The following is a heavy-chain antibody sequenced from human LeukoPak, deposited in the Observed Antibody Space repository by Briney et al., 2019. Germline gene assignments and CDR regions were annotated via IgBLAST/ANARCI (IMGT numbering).Heavy chain of an antibody. Sequence: SETLSLTCAVYGGSFSGYYWSWIRQPPGKGLEWIGEINHSGSTYYNPSLTSRVTISVDTSKNQFSLKLSSVTAADTAVYYCARHKDYYYSYMDVWGKGTTVTISS. CDR2: INHSGST. V-gene: IGHV4-34*01. CDR3: ARHKDYYYSYMDV. J-gene: IGHJ6*03. CDR1: GGSFSGYY.